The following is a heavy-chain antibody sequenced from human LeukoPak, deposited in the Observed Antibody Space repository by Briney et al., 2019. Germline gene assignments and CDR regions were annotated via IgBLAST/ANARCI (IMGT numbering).Heavy chain of an antibody. D-gene: IGHD3-10*01. CDR2: INHSGST. Sequence: SETLSLTCAVYGGSFSGYYWSWIRQPPGKGLEWIGEINHSGSTNYNPSLKSRVTISVDTSKNQFSLKLSSVTAADTAVYYCARHDEVEYGSGPFDYWGQGTLVTVSS. J-gene: IGHJ4*02. V-gene: IGHV4-34*01. CDR1: GGSFSGYY. CDR3: ARHDEVEYGSGPFDY.